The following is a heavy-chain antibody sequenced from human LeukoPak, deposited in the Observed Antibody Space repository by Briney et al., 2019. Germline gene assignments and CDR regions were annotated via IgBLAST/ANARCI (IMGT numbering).Heavy chain of an antibody. V-gene: IGHV3-74*01. CDR1: GFTFRTYW. D-gene: IGHD4-17*01. CDR3: ALGFTVTIDY. Sequence: PGGSPRLSCAASGFTFRTYWMHWVRQAPGKGLVWVSRIKSDGNSTSYADSVKGRFTISRDNAENTLYLQMNSLRAEDTAVYYCALGFTVTIDYWGQGTLVTVSS. CDR2: IKSDGNST. J-gene: IGHJ4*02.